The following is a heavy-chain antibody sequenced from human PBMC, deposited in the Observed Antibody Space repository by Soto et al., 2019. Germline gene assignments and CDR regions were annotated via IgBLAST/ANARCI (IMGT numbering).Heavy chain of an antibody. Sequence: SETLSLTCTIASGSISSYFWTWVRLPAGKGLEWIGRMYSSGNTNYNPSLKSRVTMSVDRSRNQFSLELSSVTAADTAVYYCARDSQWVLHDYFDYWGQGTMVTVSS. J-gene: IGHJ4*02. CDR1: SGSISSYF. D-gene: IGHD1-26*01. CDR2: MYSSGNT. CDR3: ARDSQWVLHDYFDY. V-gene: IGHV4-4*07.